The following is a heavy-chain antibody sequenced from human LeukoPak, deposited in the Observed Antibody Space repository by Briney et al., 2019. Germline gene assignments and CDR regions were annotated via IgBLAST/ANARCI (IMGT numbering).Heavy chain of an antibody. J-gene: IGHJ4*02. Sequence: QSGGSLRLSCAASGFTFSSYAMSWVRQAPGKGLEWVSAISGSGGSTYYADSVKGRFTISRDNSKNTLYLQMNSLRAEDTAVYYCARGRIAAAGTAYFDYWGQGTLVTVSS. CDR2: ISGSGGST. D-gene: IGHD6-13*01. V-gene: IGHV3-23*01. CDR1: GFTFSSYA. CDR3: ARGRIAAAGTAYFDY.